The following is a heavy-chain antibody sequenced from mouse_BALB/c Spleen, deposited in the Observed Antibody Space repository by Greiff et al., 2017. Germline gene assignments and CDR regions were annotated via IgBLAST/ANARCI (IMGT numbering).Heavy chain of an antibody. D-gene: IGHD2-4*01. Sequence: DVKLQESGPGLVKPSQSLSLTCTVTGYSITSDYAWNWIRQFPGNKLEWMGYISYSGSTSYNPSLKSRISITRDTSKNQFFLQLNSVTTEDTATYYCADYDYDGAMDYWGQGTSVTVSS. CDR2: ISYSGST. V-gene: IGHV3-2*02. J-gene: IGHJ4*01. CDR3: ADYDYDGAMDY. CDR1: GYSITSDYA.